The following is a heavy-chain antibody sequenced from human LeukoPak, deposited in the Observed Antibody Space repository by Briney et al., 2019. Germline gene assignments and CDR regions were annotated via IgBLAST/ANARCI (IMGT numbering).Heavy chain of an antibody. V-gene: IGHV3-23*01. D-gene: IGHD4-17*01. J-gene: IGHJ4*02. CDR1: GFTFTSYS. Sequence: PGGSLRLSCAASGFTFTSYSMNWVRQAPGKGLEWVSTISGGGGSTYYADSVRGRFTISRDNSKNTVFLQMNSLRAEDTAVYYCAKDIYGDYEYYLDYWGQGTLVTVSS. CDR3: AKDIYGDYEYYLDY. CDR2: ISGGGGST.